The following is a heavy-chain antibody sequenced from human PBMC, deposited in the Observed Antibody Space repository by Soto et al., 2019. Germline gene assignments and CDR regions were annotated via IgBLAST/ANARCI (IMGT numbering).Heavy chain of an antibody. Sequence: GGSLRLSCAASGFTFSSYAMSWVRQAPGKGLEWVSAISGSGGSTYYADSVKGRFTISRDNSKNTLYLQMNSLRAEDTAVYYCAKDGSLSGSFWEGDYWGQGTLVTVSS. CDR1: GFTFSSYA. V-gene: IGHV3-23*01. J-gene: IGHJ4*02. CDR3: AKDGSLSGSFWEGDY. CDR2: ISGSGGST. D-gene: IGHD1-26*01.